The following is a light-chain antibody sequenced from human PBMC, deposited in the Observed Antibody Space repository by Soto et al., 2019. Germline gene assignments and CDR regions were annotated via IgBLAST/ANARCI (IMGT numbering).Light chain of an antibody. CDR2: GAT. Sequence: EIVLTQSPGTLSLSPGERATLSCRASQSVSSSHLAWYKQKPGQAHRLLIYGATSRATGIPDRFSGSGSGTDFTLTISRLEPEDCAVYYCQQYSGSPPLTFGGGTKVEIK. J-gene: IGKJ4*01. CDR1: QSVSSSH. V-gene: IGKV3-20*01. CDR3: QQYSGSPPLT.